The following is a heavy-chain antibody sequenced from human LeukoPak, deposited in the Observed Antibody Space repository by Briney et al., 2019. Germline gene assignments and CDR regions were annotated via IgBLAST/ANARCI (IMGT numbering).Heavy chain of an antibody. J-gene: IGHJ4*02. CDR2: ISSSGSTI. CDR3: ARAPVRYYDFLDY. Sequence: PGGSLRLSCAASGFTFSSYGMHWIRQAPGKGLEWVPYISSSGSTIYYADSVKGRFTISRDNAKNSLYLQMNSLRAEDTAVYYCARAPVRYYDFLDYWGQGTLVTVSS. D-gene: IGHD3-3*01. CDR1: GFTFSSYG. V-gene: IGHV3-48*04.